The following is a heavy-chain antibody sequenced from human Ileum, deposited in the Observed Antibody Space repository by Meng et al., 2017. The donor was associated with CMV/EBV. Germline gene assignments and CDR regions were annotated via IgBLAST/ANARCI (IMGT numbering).Heavy chain of an antibody. CDR3: ARGYKVGATTDSDY. CDR1: DYSFSSSA. J-gene: IGHJ4*02. CDR2: IYGGSDYT. Sequence: ASDYSFSSSAMHWVRQAPGQGLEWMGWIYGGSDYTEYSQNFQGRVTITSDPSASTVYMELSSLRSEDTAVYYCARGYKVGATTDSDYWGQGTLVTVSS. V-gene: IGHV1-3*01. D-gene: IGHD1-26*01.